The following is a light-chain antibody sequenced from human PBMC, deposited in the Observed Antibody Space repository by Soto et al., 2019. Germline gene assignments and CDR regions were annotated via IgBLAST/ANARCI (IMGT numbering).Light chain of an antibody. V-gene: IGLV1-51*01. CDR3: GTWDSSLSAVV. CDR1: SSNIGNNY. CDR2: DNN. Sequence: QSVLTQPPSVSAAPGQKVTISCSGSSSNIGNNYVSWYQQLPGTAPKLLIYDNNKRPSGIPDRFSGYKSGTSATLGITVLQTGDEADYYCGTWDSSLSAVVFGGGTKVTVL. J-gene: IGLJ2*01.